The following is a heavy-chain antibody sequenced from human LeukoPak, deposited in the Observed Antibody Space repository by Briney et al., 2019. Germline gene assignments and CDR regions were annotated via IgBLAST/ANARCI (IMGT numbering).Heavy chain of an antibody. CDR2: ISVSGGST. CDR1: GFTFSSYA. V-gene: IGHV3-23*01. CDR3: AKEPIAVAGNHYFDY. D-gene: IGHD6-19*01. J-gene: IGHJ4*02. Sequence: GGSLRLSCAASGFTFSSYAMSGVRQAPGKGLEWVSAISVSGGSTYYADSVKGRSTISRDNSKNTLYLQMNSLRAEDTAVYYCAKEPIAVAGNHYFDYWGQGTLVSVSS.